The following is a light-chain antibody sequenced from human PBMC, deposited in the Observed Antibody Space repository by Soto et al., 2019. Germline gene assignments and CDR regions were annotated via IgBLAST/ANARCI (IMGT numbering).Light chain of an antibody. V-gene: IGLV2-14*01. J-gene: IGLJ2*01. CDR3: CSYTRSGTLS. CDR2: DVH. Sequence: QSVLTQPASVSGSPGQSITISCIGTSNDISPYNYVSWYLHHPGQAPQLLIYDVHNRPSGISARFSGSKSGNTSSLTISGLQPEYTALYYSCSYTRSGTLSFGGGTKLTVL. CDR1: SNDISPYNY.